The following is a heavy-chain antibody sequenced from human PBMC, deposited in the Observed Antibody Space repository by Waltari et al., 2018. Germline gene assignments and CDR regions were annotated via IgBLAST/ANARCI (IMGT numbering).Heavy chain of an antibody. CDR1: AYSISTDYY. CDR3: ARGQGY. J-gene: IGHJ4*02. V-gene: IGHV4-38-2*01. Sequence: QVQLQASGPGLVTPSETLSLTCAVSAYSISTDYYWVWIRQPPGKGLEWIGNIHHSGSTDYNPSLKSRVSISLDTSKNQFSLELSSLTADDTAVYYCARGQGYWGQGTLVTVSS. CDR2: IHHSGST.